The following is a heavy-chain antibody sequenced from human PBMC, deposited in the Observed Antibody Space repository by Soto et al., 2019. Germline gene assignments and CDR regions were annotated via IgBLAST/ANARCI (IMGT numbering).Heavy chain of an antibody. J-gene: IGHJ5*02. CDR1: GGSISSYY. CDR2: IYYSGST. V-gene: IGHV4-59*01. CDR3: ARDRSIAVAGAYNWFDP. Sequence: PSETLSLTCTVSGGSISSYYWSWIRQPPGKGLEWIGYIYYSGSTNYNPSLKSRVTISVDTSKNQFSLKLSSVTAADTAVYYCARDRSIAVAGAYNWFDPWGQGTLVTVS. D-gene: IGHD6-19*01.